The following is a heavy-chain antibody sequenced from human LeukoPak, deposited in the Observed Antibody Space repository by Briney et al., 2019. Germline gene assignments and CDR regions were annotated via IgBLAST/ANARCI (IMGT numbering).Heavy chain of an antibody. D-gene: IGHD3-9*01. Sequence: GGSLRLSCAASGFTFSNAWMSWVRQAPGKGLEWVGHIKSKSDGGTTDQGAPVKARFTISRYDSKNTLYLQMNSVKTEDTAVYYCTTYDILTGYYRALWYFDYWGQGTLVSVSS. V-gene: IGHV3-15*01. CDR2: IKSKSDGGTT. CDR1: GFTFSNAW. CDR3: TTYDILTGYYRALWYFDY. J-gene: IGHJ4*02.